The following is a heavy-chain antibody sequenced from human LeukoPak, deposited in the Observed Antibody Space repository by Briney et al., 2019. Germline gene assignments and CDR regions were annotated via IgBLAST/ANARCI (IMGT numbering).Heavy chain of an antibody. V-gene: IGHV4-59*01. CDR3: ARGRRLPPYYYYMDV. J-gene: IGHJ6*03. Sequence: SETLSLTCTVSGGSISSYYWSWIRQPPGKGLEWIGYIYYSGSTNYNPSLKSRVTISVDTSKNQFSLKLSSVTAADTAVYYCARGRRLPPYYYYMDVWGKGTTVTVSS. CDR1: GGSISSYY. D-gene: IGHD5-18*01. CDR2: IYYSGST.